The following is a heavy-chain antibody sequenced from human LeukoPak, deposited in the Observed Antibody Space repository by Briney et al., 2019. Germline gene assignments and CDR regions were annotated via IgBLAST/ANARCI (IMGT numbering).Heavy chain of an antibody. D-gene: IGHD6-13*01. CDR1: GFTFSSYG. CDR3: ARVSSSWYQGFDY. J-gene: IGHJ4*02. V-gene: IGHV3-33*01. Sequence: GRSLRLSCAASGFTFSSYGMHWVRQAPGKGLEWVAVIWYDGSNKCYADSVEGRFTISRDNSKNTLYLQMNSLRAEDTAVYYCARVSSSWYQGFDYWGQGTLVTVSS. CDR2: IWYDGSNK.